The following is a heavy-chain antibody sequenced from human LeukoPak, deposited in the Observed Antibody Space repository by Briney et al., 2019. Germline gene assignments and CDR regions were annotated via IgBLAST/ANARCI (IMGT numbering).Heavy chain of an antibody. CDR3: ASYSSRSHSFDY. J-gene: IGHJ4*02. Sequence: SETLSLTCTVSGGSIGSYYWSWIRQPPGKGVEWIGYIYYSGSTNYNPSLKSRVTISVDTSKNQFSLKLSSVTAADTAVYYCASYSSRSHSFDYWGQGTLVTVSS. CDR2: IYYSGST. V-gene: IGHV4-59*01. D-gene: IGHD5-18*01. CDR1: GGSIGSYY.